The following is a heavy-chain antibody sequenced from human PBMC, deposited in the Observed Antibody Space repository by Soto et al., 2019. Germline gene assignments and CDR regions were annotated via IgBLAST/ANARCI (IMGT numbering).Heavy chain of an antibody. CDR3: AKKGAYSSNHYYYYYGMDV. V-gene: IGHV3-23*01. CDR1: GFTFSSYA. J-gene: IGHJ6*02. Sequence: GGSLRLSCAASGFTFSSYAMSWVRQAPGKGLEWVSAISGSGGSTYYADSVKGRFTISRDNSKNTLYLQMNSLRAEDTAVYYCAKKGAYSSNHYYYYYGMDVWGQGTTVTVSS. CDR2: ISGSGGST. D-gene: IGHD6-13*01.